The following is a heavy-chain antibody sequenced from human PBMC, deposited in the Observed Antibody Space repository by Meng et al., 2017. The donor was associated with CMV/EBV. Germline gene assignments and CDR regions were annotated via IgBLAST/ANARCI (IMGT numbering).Heavy chain of an antibody. D-gene: IGHD3-9*01. CDR2: IKSKTAGGTT. V-gene: IGHV3-15*01. CDR1: GFTFSNAW. CDR3: TTEGGVLRYFDWPWGDAFDI. J-gene: IGHJ3*02. Sequence: GGSLRLSCAASGFTFSNAWMSGVRQVPGKGLEWVGRIKSKTAGGTTNYAAAVKGRFTISRDDSKNTLYLQMNSLKTEDTAVYYCTTEGGVLRYFDWPWGDAFDIWGQGTMVTVSS.